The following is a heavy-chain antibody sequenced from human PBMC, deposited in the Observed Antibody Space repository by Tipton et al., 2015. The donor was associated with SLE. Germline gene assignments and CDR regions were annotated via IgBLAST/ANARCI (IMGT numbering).Heavy chain of an antibody. V-gene: IGHV7-4-1*02. CDR3: ARVYSPRGVMVRGAIDY. J-gene: IGHJ4*02. Sequence: QSGPEVKKPGASVKVSCKASGYTFTNYAMNWVRQAPGQGLEWMGWINTNTGNPTYAQGFTGRFVFYLDTSVSTAYLQISSLKAEDTAVYYCARVYSPRGVMVRGAIDYWGQGTLVTVSS. CDR1: GYTFTNYA. CDR2: INTNTGNP. D-gene: IGHD3-10*01.